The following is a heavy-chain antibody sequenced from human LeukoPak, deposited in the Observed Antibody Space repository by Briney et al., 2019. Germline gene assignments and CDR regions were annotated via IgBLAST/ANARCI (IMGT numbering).Heavy chain of an antibody. CDR1: GFTVSSNY. CDR2: ISSGGNT. Sequence: PGGSLRLSCAASGFTVSSNYMNWVRQAPGKGLEWVSVISSGGNTYSADSLKGRFTISRDNSKNTLYLQMDSLRAEDTAVYYCAKDPTRYYYDSSGYSVFDYWGQGTLVTVSS. CDR3: AKDPTRYYYDSSGYSVFDY. J-gene: IGHJ4*02. D-gene: IGHD3-22*01. V-gene: IGHV3-53*01.